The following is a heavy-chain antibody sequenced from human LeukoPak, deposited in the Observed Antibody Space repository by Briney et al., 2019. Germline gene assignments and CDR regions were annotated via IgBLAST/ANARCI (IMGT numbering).Heavy chain of an antibody. Sequence: SVKVPCKASGGTFISYVISWVRQAPGQGLEWMGGIIPIFGTANYAQKFQGRVTITADESTSTAYMELSSLRSEDTAVYYCARAIWFGELLFYMDVWGKGTTVTVSS. CDR1: GGTFISYV. CDR2: IIPIFGTA. J-gene: IGHJ6*03. CDR3: ARAIWFGELLFYMDV. V-gene: IGHV1-69*01. D-gene: IGHD3-10*01.